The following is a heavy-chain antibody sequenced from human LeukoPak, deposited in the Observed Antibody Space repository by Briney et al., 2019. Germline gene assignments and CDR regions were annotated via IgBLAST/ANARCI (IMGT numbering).Heavy chain of an antibody. CDR1: GFTFSSYG. D-gene: IGHD4-11*01. V-gene: IGHV3-33*01. Sequence: GSLRLSCAASGFTFSSYGMHWVRQAPGKGLEWVAVIWYDGSNKYYADSVKGRFTISRDNSKNTLYLQMNSLRAEDTAVYYCARGAYYSNYTGDDYWGQGTLVTVSS. CDR2: IWYDGSNK. J-gene: IGHJ4*02. CDR3: ARGAYYSNYTGDDY.